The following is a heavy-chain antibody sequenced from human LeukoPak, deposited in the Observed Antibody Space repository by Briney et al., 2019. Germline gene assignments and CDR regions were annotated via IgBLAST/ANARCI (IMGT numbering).Heavy chain of an antibody. D-gene: IGHD6-19*01. CDR1: GFSVSDKY. J-gene: IGHJ4*02. CDR2: IRGSGGGT. Sequence: GDSLRLSCAASGFSVSDKYMGWVRQAPGKGLEWVSAIRGSGGGTYYADSVKGRFTISRDNSKNTLYLQMNSLRDEDTALYYCAKAGIGVVGYFDYWGQGTLVTVSS. V-gene: IGHV3-23*01. CDR3: AKAGIGVVGYFDY.